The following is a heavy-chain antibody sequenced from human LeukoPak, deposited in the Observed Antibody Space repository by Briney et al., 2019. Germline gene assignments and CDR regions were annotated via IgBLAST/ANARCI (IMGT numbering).Heavy chain of an antibody. CDR1: GFTFSSYS. CDR2: IKQDGSEK. V-gene: IGHV3-7*01. J-gene: IGHJ4*02. CDR3: ARGASHAY. Sequence: GGSLRPSCAASGFTFSSYSMNWVRQAPGKGLEWVANIKQDGSEKYYVDSVKGRFTISRDNPKNSLYLQMNSLRAEDTAVYYCARGASHAYWGQGTLVTVSS.